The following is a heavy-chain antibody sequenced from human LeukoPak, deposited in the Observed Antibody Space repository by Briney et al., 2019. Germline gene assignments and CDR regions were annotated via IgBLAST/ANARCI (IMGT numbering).Heavy chain of an antibody. CDR2: ISGSGGST. D-gene: IGHD6-19*01. J-gene: IGHJ5*02. V-gene: IGHV3-23*01. CDR1: GFTFSSYA. CDR3: AKVYSSGWYVGWFDP. Sequence: GGSLRLSCAASGFTFSSYAMSWVRQAPGKGLEWVSAISGSGGSTYYADSVKGRFTISRDNSKNTLYPQMNSLRAEDTAVYYCAKVYSSGWYVGWFDPWGQGTLVTVSS.